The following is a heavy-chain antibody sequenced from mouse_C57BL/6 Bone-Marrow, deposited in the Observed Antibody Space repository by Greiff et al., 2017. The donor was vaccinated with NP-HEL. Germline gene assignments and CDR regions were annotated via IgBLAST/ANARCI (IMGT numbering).Heavy chain of an antibody. J-gene: IGHJ4*01. V-gene: IGHV1-22*01. CDR3: ARDGEGVDY. Sequence: EVQLQQSGPELVKPGASVKMSCKASGYTFTDYNMHWVKQSHGKSLEWIGYINPNNGGTSYNQKYKGKATLTVNKSSSTAYMELRSLTSEDAAVYYCARDGEGVDYWGQGTSVTVSS. CDR1: GYTFTDYN. D-gene: IGHD1-2*01. CDR2: INPNNGGT.